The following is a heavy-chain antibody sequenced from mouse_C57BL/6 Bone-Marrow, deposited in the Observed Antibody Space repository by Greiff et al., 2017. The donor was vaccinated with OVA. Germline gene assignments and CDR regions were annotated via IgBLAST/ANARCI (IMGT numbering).Heavy chain of an antibody. Sequence: VQLQQSGPGLVQPSQSLSITCTVSGFSLTSYGVHWVRQSPGKGLEWLGVIWSGGSTDYNAAFISRLIISKDNSKSQVFFKMNSLQADDTAIDYCARTYDYPFQYAMDYWGQGTSVTVSS. J-gene: IGHJ4*01. CDR2: IWSGGST. D-gene: IGHD2-4*01. V-gene: IGHV2-2*01. CDR3: ARTYDYPFQYAMDY. CDR1: GFSLTSYG.